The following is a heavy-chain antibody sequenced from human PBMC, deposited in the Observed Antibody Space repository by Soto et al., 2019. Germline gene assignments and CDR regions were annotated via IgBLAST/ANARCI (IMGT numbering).Heavy chain of an antibody. CDR2: ISAYNGNT. Sequence: QVQLVQSGAEVQKPGASVKVSCKASGYTFTSYGISWVRQAPGQGLEWMGWISAYNGNTHYAQKLQGRVTMTTDTSTSTAYMELRSLRSDDTAVYYCARDHSSANCVRNAFDPWGQGTLVTVSS. CDR3: ARDHSSANCVRNAFDP. CDR1: GYTFTSYG. V-gene: IGHV1-18*04. D-gene: IGHD2-8*01. J-gene: IGHJ5*02.